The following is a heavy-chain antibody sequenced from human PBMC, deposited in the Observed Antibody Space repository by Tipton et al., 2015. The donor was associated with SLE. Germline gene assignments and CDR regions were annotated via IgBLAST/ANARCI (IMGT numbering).Heavy chain of an antibody. J-gene: IGHJ4*02. CDR3: ARIHPNNYGDYGPFDY. CDR1: SYSISSGYY. CDR2: IYYSGNT. D-gene: IGHD4-17*01. V-gene: IGHV4-38-2*02. Sequence: LRLSCTVSSYSISSGYYWGWIRQPPGKGLEWIGSIYHSGSIYYSGNTYYNPSLESRVTISADTFKNQLSLKVTSVTAADTAVYFCARIHPNNYGDYGPFDYWGQGILVTVSS.